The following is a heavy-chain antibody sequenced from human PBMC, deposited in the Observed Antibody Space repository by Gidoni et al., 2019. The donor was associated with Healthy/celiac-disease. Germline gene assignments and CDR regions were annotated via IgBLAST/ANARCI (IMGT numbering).Heavy chain of an antibody. Sequence: EVQLVESGGGLVKPGGSLRLSCAASGFTFSSYSMNWVRQAPGKGLEWVSSISSSSSYIYYADSVKGRFTISRDNAKNSLYLQMNSLRAEDTAVYYCARGGVVAATAFDFDYWGQGTLVTVSS. CDR3: ARGGVVAATAFDFDY. CDR2: ISSSSSYI. V-gene: IGHV3-21*01. D-gene: IGHD2-15*01. J-gene: IGHJ4*02. CDR1: GFTFSSYS.